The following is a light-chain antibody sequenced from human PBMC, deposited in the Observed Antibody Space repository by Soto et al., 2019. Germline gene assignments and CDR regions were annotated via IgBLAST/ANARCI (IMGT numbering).Light chain of an antibody. CDR1: QGISNR. Sequence: DIQMTQSPSSVSASVGDSVTITCRASQGISNRLAWYQQKPGKGPKLLISAAFNLQGGVPLRFSGRVSGTDFTLTISSLQPEDSATYYCQQANSFPHTFGQGTKLEIE. V-gene: IGKV1-12*01. CDR2: AAF. CDR3: QQANSFPHT. J-gene: IGKJ2*01.